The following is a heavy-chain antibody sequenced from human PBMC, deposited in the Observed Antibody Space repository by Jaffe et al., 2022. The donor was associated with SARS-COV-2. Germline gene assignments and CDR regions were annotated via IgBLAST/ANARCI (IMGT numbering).Heavy chain of an antibody. Sequence: DVQLVESGGGLVQPGGSLRVSCSASGFTFSNYWMTWVRQAPGKGLEWVANIKPSGSGEKYLDSVKGRFTISRDNAKRSLFLLMNSLRAEDTAVYYCARLGFAGNSNGWYDYWGQGILVTVSS. CDR2: IKPSGSGE. D-gene: IGHD6-19*01. J-gene: IGHJ4*02. CDR1: GFTFSNYW. CDR3: ARLGFAGNSNGWYDY. V-gene: IGHV3-7*01.